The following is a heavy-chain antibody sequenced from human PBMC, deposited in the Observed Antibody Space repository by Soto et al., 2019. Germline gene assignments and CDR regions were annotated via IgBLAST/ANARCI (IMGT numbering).Heavy chain of an antibody. CDR2: TYYRSKWYN. CDR1: GDSVSNNSAT. J-gene: IGHJ5*01. V-gene: IGHV6-1*01. Sequence: SQTLSPTCAISGDSVSNNSATWDWIRQSPSRGLEWLGRTYYRSKWYNDYAVSVKGRITINPDTYNNQLSLQLTSVTPDDTAVYSCARRIGNSWLDSRGQGTLVNVSS. CDR3: ARRIGNSWLDS.